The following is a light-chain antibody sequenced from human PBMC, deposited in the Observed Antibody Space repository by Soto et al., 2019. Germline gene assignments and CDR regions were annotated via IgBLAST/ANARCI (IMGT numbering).Light chain of an antibody. V-gene: IGKV1-5*01. CDR2: DAS. CDR1: QSIGSW. Sequence: DIQMTQSPSVLSAFVGDRVTITCRASQSIGSWVAWYQQKPGKAPKLLIRDASTLESGVPSRFSGSGSGTEFTLTINSLQPDDLATYYGQQYHTSCTVGQGTKLEIK. CDR3: QQYHTSCT. J-gene: IGKJ2*02.